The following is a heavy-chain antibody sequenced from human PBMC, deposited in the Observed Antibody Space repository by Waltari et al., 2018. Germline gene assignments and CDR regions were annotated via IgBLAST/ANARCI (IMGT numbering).Heavy chain of an antibody. Sequence: QVQLVESGGGLVKPGGSLRLSCAASGFTFSDYYMSGIRQAPGKGLECVSYIGSRGGTIYYADSVKGRFTIARGNAKNSLYLQMNSLRAEDTALYYCARFKIVVAGTFPDYWGQGTLVTVSS. D-gene: IGHD6-19*01. J-gene: IGHJ4*02. V-gene: IGHV3-11*01. CDR3: ARFKIVVAGTFPDY. CDR1: GFTFSDYY. CDR2: IGSRGGTI.